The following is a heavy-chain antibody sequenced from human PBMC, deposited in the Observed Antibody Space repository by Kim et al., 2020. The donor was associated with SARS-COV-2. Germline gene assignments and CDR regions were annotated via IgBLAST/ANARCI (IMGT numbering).Heavy chain of an antibody. V-gene: IGHV7-4-1*02. J-gene: IGHJ5*02. CDR3: ARDRMGWMVRGVISPNWFDP. CDR1: GYTFTSYA. CDR2: INTNTGNP. Sequence: ASVKVSCKASGYTFTSYAMNWVRQAPGQGLEWMGWINTNTGNPTYAQGFTGRFVFSLDTSVSTAYLQISSLKAEDTAVYYCARDRMGWMVRGVISPNWFDPWGQGTLVSVTS. D-gene: IGHD3-10*01.